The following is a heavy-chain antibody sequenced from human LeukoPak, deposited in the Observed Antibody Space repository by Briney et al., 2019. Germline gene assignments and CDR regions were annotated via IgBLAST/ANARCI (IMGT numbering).Heavy chain of an antibody. CDR3: VRDLRPVSDRNVWYDALDI. CDR1: GFSFTSSW. CDR2: IAGDESQK. Sequence: RPGGSLRLSCVASGFSFTSSWMTWVRQAPGKGLEWVANIAGDESQKRYMDSVKGRFTISRDNAKNSLYLQLNSLRAEDTAIYYCVRDLRPVSDRNVWYDALDIWGQGTMVTVSS. J-gene: IGHJ3*02. V-gene: IGHV3-7*01. D-gene: IGHD1-1*01.